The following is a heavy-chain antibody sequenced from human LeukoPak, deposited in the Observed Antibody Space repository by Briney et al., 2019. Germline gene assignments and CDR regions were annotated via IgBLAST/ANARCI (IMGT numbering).Heavy chain of an antibody. V-gene: IGHV4-34*01. D-gene: IGHD2-2*01. Sequence: SETLSLTCAVSGGSFSGYYWSWIRQPPGKGLEWIGEINHSGSTNYNPSLKSRVTISVDTSKNQFSLKLSSVTAADTAVYYCASYCSSTSCRLDYWGQGTLVTVSS. CDR2: INHSGST. CDR1: GGSFSGYY. J-gene: IGHJ4*02. CDR3: ASYCSSTSCRLDY.